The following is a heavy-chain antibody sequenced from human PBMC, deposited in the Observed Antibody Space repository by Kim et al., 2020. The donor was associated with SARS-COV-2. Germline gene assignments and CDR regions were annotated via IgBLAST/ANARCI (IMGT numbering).Heavy chain of an antibody. D-gene: IGHD2-2*01. CDR2: T. Sequence: TNYAMKFQGRVTMTADTSTNTAYMELGSLRSDDTAVFYCARPSCRICGFDYWGQGTLVTVSS. CDR3: ARPSCRICGFDY. J-gene: IGHJ4*02. V-gene: IGHV1-18*01.